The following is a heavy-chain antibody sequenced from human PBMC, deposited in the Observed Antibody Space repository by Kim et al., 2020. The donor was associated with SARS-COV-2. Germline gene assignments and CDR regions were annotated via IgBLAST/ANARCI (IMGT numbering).Heavy chain of an antibody. CDR2: IYYSGST. J-gene: IGHJ2*01. Sequence: SETLSLTCTVSGGSISSYYWSWIRQPPGKGLEWIGYIYYSGSTNYNPSLKSRVTISVDTSKNQFSLKLSSVTAADTAVYYCARGPAAQFWSGYYSSYWYFDLWGRGTLVTVSS. V-gene: IGHV4-59*13. CDR3: ARGPAAQFWSGYYSSYWYFDL. D-gene: IGHD3-3*01. CDR1: GGSISSYY.